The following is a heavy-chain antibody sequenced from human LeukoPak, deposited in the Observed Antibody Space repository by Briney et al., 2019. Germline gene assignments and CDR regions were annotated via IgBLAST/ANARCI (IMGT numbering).Heavy chain of an antibody. CDR3: VRAFGGYDSQRFYYNMDV. V-gene: IGHV3-21*06. D-gene: IGHD5-12*01. Sequence: PGGSLRLPCAASGFIFSNYYLNWVRQAPGKGLEWVSCIHGSASYNYYADSVKGRFTISRDSAKNSLYLEMSSLRVEDTAVYYCVRAFGGYDSQRFYYNMDVWGKGTTVTVSS. CDR1: GFIFSNYY. J-gene: IGHJ6*03. CDR2: IHGSASYN.